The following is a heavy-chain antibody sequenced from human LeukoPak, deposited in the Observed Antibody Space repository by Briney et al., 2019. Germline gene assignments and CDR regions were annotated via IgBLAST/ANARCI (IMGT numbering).Heavy chain of an antibody. D-gene: IGHD3-10*01. Sequence: GASVKVSCKASGYTFTSYAMHWVRQAPGQRLEWMGWINAGNGNTKYSQKFQGRVTLTRDTSTSTLYMELSSLRSEDTAIYYCAREWGPGSSWYFDFWGQGTLVTVSS. J-gene: IGHJ4*02. CDR3: AREWGPGSSWYFDF. CDR2: INAGNGNT. CDR1: GYTFTSYA. V-gene: IGHV1-3*01.